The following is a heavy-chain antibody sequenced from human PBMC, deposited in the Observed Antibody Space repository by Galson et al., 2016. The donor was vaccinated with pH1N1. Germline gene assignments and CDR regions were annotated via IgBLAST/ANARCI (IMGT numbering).Heavy chain of an antibody. V-gene: IGHV3-30*04. Sequence: SLRLSCAASGFAFNNYAVHWVRQAPGKGLEWVAIISYEGSDKYYADSVKGRFNISRDNSKNTLYLQMNSLRAGVTAIYYCASEGKRWLQFEALDLWSQGTKVTVAS. D-gene: IGHD5-24*01. CDR2: ISYEGSDK. J-gene: IGHJ3*01. CDR1: GFAFNNYA. CDR3: ASEGKRWLQFEALDL.